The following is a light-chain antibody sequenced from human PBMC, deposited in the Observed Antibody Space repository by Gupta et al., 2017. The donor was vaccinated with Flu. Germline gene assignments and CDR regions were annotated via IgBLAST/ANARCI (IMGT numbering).Light chain of an antibody. CDR1: ERLVYIDGNTY. V-gene: IGKV2-30*01. J-gene: IGKJ1*01. Sequence: DVVMTPSPLSLNVTLGQSASISCTSSERLVYIDGNTYLHWFQQRPGHSPRRLIHKVSNRDSGVPDRCSGRGSGNVFTRKISSVEAEDGGVYYCMPDEQWSWTCGQERXVAI. CDR2: KVS. CDR3: MPDEQWSWT.